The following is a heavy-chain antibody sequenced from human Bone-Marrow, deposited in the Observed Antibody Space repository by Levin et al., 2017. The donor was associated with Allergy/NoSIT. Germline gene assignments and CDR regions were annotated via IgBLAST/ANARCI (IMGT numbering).Heavy chain of an antibody. Sequence: GGSLRLSCAASGFSFSDHFMDWVRQAPGKGLEWVGQIKTRGCSYTTEYAASVTGRFTISRNDSKNSLYLQMNSLKTEDTAVYYCTDAGRSVLPWGQGTLVTVSS. CDR2: IKTRGCSYTT. CDR1: GFSFSDHF. V-gene: IGHV3-72*01. D-gene: IGHD2-8*01. J-gene: IGHJ5*02. CDR3: TDAGRSVLP.